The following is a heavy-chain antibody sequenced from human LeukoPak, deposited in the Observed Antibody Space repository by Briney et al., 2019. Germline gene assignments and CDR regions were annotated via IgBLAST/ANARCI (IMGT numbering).Heavy chain of an antibody. CDR1: GGSFSGYY. Sequence: SETLSLTCAVYGGSFSGYYWSWIRQPPGKGLEWIGYIYYSGSTNYNPSLKSRVTISVDTSKNQFSLKLSSVTAADTAVYYCARGYDFWSGYSLFDYWGQGTLVTVSS. D-gene: IGHD3-3*01. CDR3: ARGYDFWSGYSLFDY. CDR2: IYYSGST. V-gene: IGHV4-59*01. J-gene: IGHJ4*02.